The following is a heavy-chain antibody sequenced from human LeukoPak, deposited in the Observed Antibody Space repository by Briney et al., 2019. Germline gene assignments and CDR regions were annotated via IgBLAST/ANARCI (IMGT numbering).Heavy chain of an antibody. J-gene: IGHJ4*02. CDR2: ISDDGRSK. D-gene: IGHD4-17*01. V-gene: IGHV3-30*18. Sequence: QTGGSLRLSCAASGFSFISYGMHWVRQAPGKGLEWVGVISDDGRSKDYADSVKGRFTISRDNSKDTLYLQMNSLRAEDTAVYYCAKRPSDYGDYVSYFDYWGQGTLVTVS. CDR1: GFSFISYG. CDR3: AKRPSDYGDYVSYFDY.